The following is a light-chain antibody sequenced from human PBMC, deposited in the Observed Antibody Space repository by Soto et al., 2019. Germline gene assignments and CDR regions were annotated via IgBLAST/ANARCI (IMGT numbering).Light chain of an antibody. CDR3: QQSYSSPPT. J-gene: IGKJ1*01. CDR1: QSISSY. V-gene: IGKV1-39*01. CDR2: AAS. Sequence: DIQMTQSPSSLSASVGDSVTITCRASQSISSYLNWYQQKPGKAPKLLIFAASSLQSGVPSRFSGSRSGPDFTLTISSLQPEDFATYYCQQSYSSPPTFGQGTKV.